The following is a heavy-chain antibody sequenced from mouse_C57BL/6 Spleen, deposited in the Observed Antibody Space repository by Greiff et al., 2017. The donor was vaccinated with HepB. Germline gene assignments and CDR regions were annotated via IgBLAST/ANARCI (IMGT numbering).Heavy chain of an antibody. CDR2: INPGSGGT. V-gene: IGHV1-54*01. J-gene: IGHJ4*01. CDR1: GYAFTNYL. D-gene: IGHD2-2*01. Sequence: QVQLQQSGAELVRPGTSVKVSCKASGYAFTNYLIEWVKQRPGQGLEWIGVINPGSGGTNYNEKFKGKATLTADKSSSTAYMQLSSLTSEDSAVYFCARSLSYYGYDDYAMDYWGQGTSVTVSS. CDR3: ARSLSYYGYDDYAMDY.